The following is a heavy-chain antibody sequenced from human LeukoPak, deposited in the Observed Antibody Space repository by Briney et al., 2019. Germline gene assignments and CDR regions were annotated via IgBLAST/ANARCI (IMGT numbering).Heavy chain of an antibody. Sequence: GGSLRLSCAASGFNYSSYTMNWVRQAPGMGLEWLSYIRASRGITYYADSVKGRFTISRDNAKNSLYLQMNSLRAEDTAVYYCAREIIVILPLGAFDIWGQGTMVTVSS. CDR1: GFNYSSYT. CDR3: AREIIVILPLGAFDI. D-gene: IGHD2/OR15-2a*01. CDR2: IRASRGIT. V-gene: IGHV3-48*01. J-gene: IGHJ3*02.